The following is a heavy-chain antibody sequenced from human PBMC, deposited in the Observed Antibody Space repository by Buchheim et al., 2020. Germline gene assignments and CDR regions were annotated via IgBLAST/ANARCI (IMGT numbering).Heavy chain of an antibody. CDR3: ARDYVWGSYRYIEPNFPH. V-gene: IGHV3-7*01. CDR2: IKQDGSEK. CDR1: GFIFSTYW. J-gene: IGHJ1*01. D-gene: IGHD3-16*02. Sequence: VQLVESGGGLVQPGGSLRLSCAGSGFIFSTYWMHWVRQAPGKGLEWVANIKQDGSEKYYVDSVKGRFTISRDNTKNSLYLQMNSLRAEDTAVYYCARDYVWGSYRYIEPNFPHWGQGTL.